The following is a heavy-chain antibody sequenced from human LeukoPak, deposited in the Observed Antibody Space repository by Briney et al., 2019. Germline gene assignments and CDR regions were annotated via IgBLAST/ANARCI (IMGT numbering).Heavy chain of an antibody. CDR2: IHHDGRT. J-gene: IGHJ4*02. CDR1: RGPMRGYRT. CDR3: ARVVTAAGLDV. V-gene: IGHV4-34*01. D-gene: IGHD6-25*01. Sequence: SETLSLTCTLPRGPMRGYRTWSWVRQPPGKGLEWIGNIHHDGRTAPNPSLKSRVTLSQDTSTNQFSLKVNSVTATDTARYYCARVVTAAGLDVWGPGILVTISS.